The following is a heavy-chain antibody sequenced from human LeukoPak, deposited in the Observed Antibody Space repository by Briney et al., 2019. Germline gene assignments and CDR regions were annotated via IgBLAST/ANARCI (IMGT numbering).Heavy chain of an antibody. J-gene: IGHJ4*02. V-gene: IGHV4-59*08. D-gene: IGHD2-15*01. Sequence: SETLSLTCTVSGGSISSYYWSWIRQPPGKGLEWIGYIYYSGSTNYNPSLKSRVTISVDTSKNQFSLKLSSVTAADTAVYYCARLPRGYCSDGSCYGIDYWGQGTLVTVSS. CDR3: ARLPRGYCSDGSCYGIDY. CDR2: IYYSGST. CDR1: GGSISSYY.